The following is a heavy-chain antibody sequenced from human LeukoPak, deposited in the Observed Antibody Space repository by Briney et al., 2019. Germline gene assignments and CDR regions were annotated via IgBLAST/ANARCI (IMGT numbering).Heavy chain of an antibody. D-gene: IGHD3-9*01. J-gene: IGHJ4*02. CDR3: ARDPTYYDILTGYYIPNFDY. CDR2: IYSGGST. V-gene: IGHV3-66*02. Sequence: PGGSLRLSCAASGFTFSSYSMNWVRQAPGKGLEWVSVIYSGGSTYYADSVKGRFTISRDNSKNTLYLQMNSLRAEDTAVYYCARDPTYYDILTGYYIPNFDYWGQGTLVTVSS. CDR1: GFTFSSYS.